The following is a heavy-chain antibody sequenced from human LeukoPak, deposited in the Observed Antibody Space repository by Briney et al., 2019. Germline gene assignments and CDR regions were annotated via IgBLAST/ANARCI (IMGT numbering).Heavy chain of an antibody. V-gene: IGHV3-69-1*01. D-gene: IGHD3-3*01. CDR3: ARDPVEGGLDF. CDR2: IGSGGTA. CDR1: GFSLSIYS. Sequence: GGSVRLSCSVSGFSLSIYSMDWVRQAPGQGLEWISYIGSGGTAYYADSVLGRFTVSRDSAKNSVYLQMNSLTVDDTAVYYCARDPVEGGLDFWGQGVLVTVSS. J-gene: IGHJ4*02.